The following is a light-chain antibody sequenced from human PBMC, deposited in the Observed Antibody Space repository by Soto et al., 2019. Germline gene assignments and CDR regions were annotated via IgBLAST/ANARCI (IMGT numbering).Light chain of an antibody. CDR2: DAS. Sequence: EIVLTQSPATLSLSPGERATLSCRASQSVSSYLAWYQHKPGQAPRLLIYDASKRATGIPARFSGSGSGTDFTLTISRLEPEDFAVYYCQQYSSSPWTFGQGTKVEIK. J-gene: IGKJ1*01. CDR3: QQYSSSPWT. CDR1: QSVSSY. V-gene: IGKV3-11*01.